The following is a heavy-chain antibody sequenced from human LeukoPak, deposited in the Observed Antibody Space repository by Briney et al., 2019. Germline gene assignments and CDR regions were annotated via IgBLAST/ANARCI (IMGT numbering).Heavy chain of an antibody. V-gene: IGHV3-30*18. CDR2: ISYDGSNK. CDR1: GLTFSSYG. D-gene: IGHD4-17*01. J-gene: IGHJ1*01. Sequence: GRSLRLSCAASGLTFSSYGMHWVRQAPGKGLEWVAVISYDGSNKYYADSVKGRFTISRDNSKNTLYLQMNSLRAEDTAVYYCAKDADYGDYVEYFQHWGQGTLVTVSS. CDR3: AKDADYGDYVEYFQH.